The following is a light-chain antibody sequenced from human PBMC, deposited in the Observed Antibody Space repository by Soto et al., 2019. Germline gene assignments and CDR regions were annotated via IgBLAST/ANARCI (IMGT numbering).Light chain of an antibody. CDR3: QQANSFPIT. CDR2: SAS. Sequence: GNLVTLTCPASQGISSWLAWYQQKPGKAPKLLIYSASSLQSGVPSRFRGSGSGTDFTLTISSLQPEDFETYYCQQANSFPITFGQGTRLEI. CDR1: QGISSW. V-gene: IGKV1-12*01. J-gene: IGKJ5*01.